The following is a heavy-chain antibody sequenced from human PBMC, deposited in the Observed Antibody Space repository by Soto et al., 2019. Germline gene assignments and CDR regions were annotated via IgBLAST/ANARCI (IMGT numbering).Heavy chain of an antibody. CDR3: ARDGSGDRHAFDI. CDR2: IWYDGSNK. V-gene: IGHV3-33*01. CDR1: GFGFSSYG. Sequence: SLRLSCAASGFGFSSYGMHWVRQAPGKGLEWVAVIWYDGSNKYYADSVKGRFTISRDNSKNTLYLLMNSLRAEDTAVYYCARDGSGDRHAFDIWGQGTMVTVSS. J-gene: IGHJ3*02. D-gene: IGHD3-10*01.